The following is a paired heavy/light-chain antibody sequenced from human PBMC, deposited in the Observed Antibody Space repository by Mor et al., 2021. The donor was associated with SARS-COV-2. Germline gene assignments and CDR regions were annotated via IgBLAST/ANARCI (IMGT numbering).Light chain of an antibody. V-gene: IGLV2-23*02. CDR2: EVT. CDR1: SSDIGRYNL. Sequence: QSALTQPASVSGSPGQSITISCTGTSSDIGRYNLVSWYQQHPGKAPKFMIYEVTKRPSGVSDRFSGSKSGNTASLTISGLQAEDEAVYYCCAYAGTFLKFGGGTKLTVL. CDR3: CAYAGTFLK. J-gene: IGLJ2*01.
Heavy chain of an antibody. V-gene: IGHV5-51*03. CDR1: GYPFSSRW. Sequence: EEKLVQSGAEVKKPGESLKISCLGSGYPFSSRWIAWVRQTPGKGLEWMGNIFPGDSDTRYSPSFQGQVTISADKSTNTAYLQWTSLKSSDSAMYYCVRDDRWQQRGGGNFDLWGQGTLVTVSS. J-gene: IGHJ5*02. CDR2: IFPGDSDT. CDR3: VRDDRWQQRGGGNFDL. D-gene: IGHD6-13*01.